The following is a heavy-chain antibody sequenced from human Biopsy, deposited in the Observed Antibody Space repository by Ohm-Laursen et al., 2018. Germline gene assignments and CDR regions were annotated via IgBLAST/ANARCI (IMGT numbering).Heavy chain of an antibody. CDR2: IWYDGTNE. CDR3: ARGLSSGWYGYFDV. CDR1: GFTFGHYA. Sequence: SLRLSCSASGFTFGHYAMHWVRQAPGKGLEWLSLIWYDGTNEDYADSVKGRFTISRGNSKNTLYLQINTLTLEDTAFYYCARGLSSGWYGYFDVWGRGTLVTVSS. J-gene: IGHJ2*01. V-gene: IGHV3-33*04. D-gene: IGHD6-19*01.